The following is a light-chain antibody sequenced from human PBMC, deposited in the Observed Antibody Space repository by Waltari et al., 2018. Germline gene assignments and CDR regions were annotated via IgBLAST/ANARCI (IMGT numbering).Light chain of an antibody. J-gene: IGKJ5*01. CDR3: QQYNRWPPIT. CDR2: DAS. CDR1: QSIATN. V-gene: IGKV3-15*01. Sequence: EVVMTQSPDTLSVSPGGRATLSCRASQSIATNLAWYQQRSGQAPRLLIFDASTRATSISGRFSGSGSGTEFTLTISSLQSDDSAVYYCQQYNRWPPITFGQGTRLEIK.